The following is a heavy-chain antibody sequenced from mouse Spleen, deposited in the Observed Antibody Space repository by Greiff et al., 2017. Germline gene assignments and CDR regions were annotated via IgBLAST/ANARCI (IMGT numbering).Heavy chain of an antibody. D-gene: IGHD1-1*01. J-gene: IGHJ4*01. CDR2: IYPGSGNT. Sequence: VKLMESGAELVRPGASVKLSCKASGYTFTDYYINWVKQRPGQGLEWIARIYPGSGNTYYNEKFKGKATLTAEKSSSTAYMQLSSLTSEDSAVYFCARYYYGSSYAMDYWGQGTSVTVSS. V-gene: IGHV1-76*01. CDR1: GYTFTDYY. CDR3: ARYYYGSSYAMDY.